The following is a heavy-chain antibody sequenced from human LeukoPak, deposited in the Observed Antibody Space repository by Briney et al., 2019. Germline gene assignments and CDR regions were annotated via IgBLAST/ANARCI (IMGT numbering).Heavy chain of an antibody. Sequence: GGSLRLSCAASGFTFSSYAMSWVRQAPGKGLEGVSAITGSGGSTYYAASVKGRFTISRDNSKNTLYLQMNSLRAEDTAVYYCTKDLWFGELLFFGLTFDYWGQGTLVTVSS. CDR1: GFTFSSYA. CDR2: ITGSGGST. CDR3: TKDLWFGELLFFGLTFDY. J-gene: IGHJ4*02. D-gene: IGHD3-10*01. V-gene: IGHV3-23*01.